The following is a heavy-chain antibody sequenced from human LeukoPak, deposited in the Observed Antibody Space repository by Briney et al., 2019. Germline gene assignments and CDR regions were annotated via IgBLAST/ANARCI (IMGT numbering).Heavy chain of an antibody. CDR3: AREGMAPGYYYYYMDV. J-gene: IGHJ6*03. CDR2: IYTSGST. Sequence: SQTLSLTCTVSGGSISSGSYYWSWIRQPAGKGLEWIGRIYTSGSTNYNPSLKSRVTISVDTSKNQFSLKLSSVTAADTAVYYCAREGMAPGYYYYYMDVWGKGTTVTVSS. D-gene: IGHD5-24*01. V-gene: IGHV4-61*02. CDR1: GGSISSGSYY.